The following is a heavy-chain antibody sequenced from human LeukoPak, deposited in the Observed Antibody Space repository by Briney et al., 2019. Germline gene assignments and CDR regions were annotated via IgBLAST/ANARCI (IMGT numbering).Heavy chain of an antibody. CDR1: GFTFSSYS. CDR2: ISSSSSYI. D-gene: IGHD1-1*01. J-gene: IGHJ6*03. CDR3: ARNPRYRVGDYYYYMDV. Sequence: GGSLRLSCAASGFTFSSYSMNWVRQAPGKGLEWVSSISSSSSYIYYADSVKGRFTISRDNAKNSLYLQMNSRRAEDTAVYYCARNPRYRVGDYYYYMDVWGKGTTVTVSS. V-gene: IGHV3-21*01.